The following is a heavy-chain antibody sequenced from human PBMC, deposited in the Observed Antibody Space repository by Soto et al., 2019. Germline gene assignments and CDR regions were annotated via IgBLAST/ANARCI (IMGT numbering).Heavy chain of an antibody. J-gene: IGHJ5*02. D-gene: IGHD2-21*01. CDR2: ISANGGSK. V-gene: IGHV3-64*01. CDR1: GFTLRSCG. CDR3: AKGFAPGVWFFDP. Sequence: EVQLVESGGGLVQPGGSLRLSCVASGFTLRSCGMQWVRQSPGKGLDYVSAISANGGSKFYANSVKGRFTVSRDILKNTRYLQMGSLRVEDMAVYSCAKGFAPGVWFFDPWVQGTLVTVSS.